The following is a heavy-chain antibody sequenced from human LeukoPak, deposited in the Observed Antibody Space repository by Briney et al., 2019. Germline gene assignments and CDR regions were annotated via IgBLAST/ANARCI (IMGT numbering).Heavy chain of an antibody. J-gene: IGHJ3*02. V-gene: IGHV4-61*02. Sequence: SQTLSLTCTVSGGSISSGSYYWSWIRQPAWKGLEWIGRIYTSGSTNYNPSLKSRVTISVDTSKNQFSLKLSSVTAADTAVYYCARDTDWRAFDIWGQGTMVTVSS. CDR1: GGSISSGSYY. CDR3: ARDTDWRAFDI. D-gene: IGHD2-21*01. CDR2: IYTSGST.